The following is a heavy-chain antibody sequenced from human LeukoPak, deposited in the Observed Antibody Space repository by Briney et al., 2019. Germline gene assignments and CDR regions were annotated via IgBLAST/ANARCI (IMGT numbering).Heavy chain of an antibody. J-gene: IGHJ4*02. CDR1: GGSISSGGYY. CDR3: ARGNYYDSSGYRY. Sequence: SQTLSLTCTVSGGSISSGGYYWSWIRQPPGKGLEWIGYIYHSGSTYYNPSLKSRVTISVDRSKNQFSLKLSSVTAADTAVYYCARGNYYDSSGYRYWGQGTLVTVSS. D-gene: IGHD3-22*01. V-gene: IGHV4-30-2*01. CDR2: IYHSGST.